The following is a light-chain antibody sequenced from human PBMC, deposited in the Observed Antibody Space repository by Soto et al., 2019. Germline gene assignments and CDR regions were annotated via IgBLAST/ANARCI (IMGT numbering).Light chain of an antibody. CDR3: QQYGSSPRT. CDR1: KTINSW. CDR2: KAS. J-gene: IGKJ1*01. V-gene: IGKV1-5*03. Sequence: IQMTQSPSTLSGSVGDRVTITCRASKTINSWVAWYQQKPGKAPKLLIYKASTLKSGVPSRFSGSGSGTDFTLTISRLEPEDFAVYYCQQYGSSPRTFGQGTKVDIK.